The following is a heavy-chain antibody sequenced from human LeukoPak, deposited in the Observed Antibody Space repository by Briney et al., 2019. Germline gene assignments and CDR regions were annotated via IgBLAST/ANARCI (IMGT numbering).Heavy chain of an antibody. Sequence: SQTLSLTCALSGDSVSNNRAGWNWIRQSPSRGLEWLGRTYYRSNWYNDYAVSVRSRITINPDTSKNQFSLHLNSVTPEDTSVYYCASGAVAGKGWLDSWGQGTLVTVSS. V-gene: IGHV6-1*01. CDR3: ASGAVAGKGWLDS. J-gene: IGHJ4*02. D-gene: IGHD6-19*01. CDR2: TYYRSNWYN. CDR1: GDSVSNNRAG.